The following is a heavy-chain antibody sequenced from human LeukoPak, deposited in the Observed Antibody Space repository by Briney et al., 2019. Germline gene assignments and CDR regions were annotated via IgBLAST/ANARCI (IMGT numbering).Heavy chain of an antibody. J-gene: IGHJ6*03. V-gene: IGHV1-2*02. CDR1: GYTFTGYY. CDR2: INPNSGGT. Sequence: ASVKVSCKASGYTFTGYYMHWVRQAPGQGLEWMGWINPNSGGTNYAQKFQGRVTMTRDTSISTAYMELSRLRSDDMAVYYCARRGKDFWSGYYGGYYYYYMDVWGKGTTVTVSS. D-gene: IGHD3-3*01. CDR3: ARRGKDFWSGYYGGYYYYYMDV.